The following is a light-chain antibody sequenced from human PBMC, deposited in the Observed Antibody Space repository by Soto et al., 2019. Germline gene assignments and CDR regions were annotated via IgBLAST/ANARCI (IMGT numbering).Light chain of an antibody. J-gene: IGKJ1*01. Sequence: DIQMTQSPSTLSGSVGDRVTITCRASQTISSWLAWYQQKPGKAPKLLIYKASSLESGVPSRFSGSGSGTEFTLTISSLQPEDFATYYCQQYKGYSTWTFGQGTKVDIK. CDR3: QQYKGYSTWT. CDR1: QTISSW. V-gene: IGKV1-5*03. CDR2: KAS.